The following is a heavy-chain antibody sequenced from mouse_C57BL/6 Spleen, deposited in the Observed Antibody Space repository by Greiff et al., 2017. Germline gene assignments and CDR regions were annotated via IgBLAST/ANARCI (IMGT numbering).Heavy chain of an antibody. J-gene: IGHJ2*01. Sequence: VQLKESGPELVKPGASVKMSCKASGYTFTDYNMHWVKQSHGKSLEWIGYINPNNGGTSYNQKFKGKATLTVNKSSSTAYMELRSLTSEDSAVYYCERPNRYFDYWGQGTTLTVSS. CDR3: ERPNRYFDY. V-gene: IGHV1-22*01. CDR2: INPNNGGT. CDR1: GYTFTDYN. D-gene: IGHD4-1*01.